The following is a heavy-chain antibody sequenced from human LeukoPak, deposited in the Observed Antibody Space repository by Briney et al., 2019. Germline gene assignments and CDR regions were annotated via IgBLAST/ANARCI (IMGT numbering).Heavy chain of an antibody. CDR2: INSDGNST. Sequence: GESLRLSCAASGFTFSNYWMHWVRQAPGKGLVWVSRINSDGNSTNYADSVKGRFTISRDNAKNTLYLQMNSLRAEDTAVYYCARVYGSLDYWGQGTLVTVSS. J-gene: IGHJ4*02. D-gene: IGHD1-14*01. CDR3: ARVYGSLDY. CDR1: GFTFSNYW. V-gene: IGHV3-74*01.